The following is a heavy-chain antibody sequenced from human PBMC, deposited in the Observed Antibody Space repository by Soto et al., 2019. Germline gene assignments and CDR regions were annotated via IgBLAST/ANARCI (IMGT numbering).Heavy chain of an antibody. V-gene: IGHV1-69*01. J-gene: IGHJ4*02. CDR2: IIPMFGTP. Sequence: QVQLVQSGAEVKKPGSSVKVSCKASGDAFTNYIFDWVRQAPGQGLEWMGGIIPMFGTPKYAQTFQDRVTISADVSTGTAYLELTSLRFDDTAVYFCARGRDQPPVGLYFDSWGEGTRVTVSS. CDR3: ARGRDQPPVGLYFDS. CDR1: GDAFTNYI. D-gene: IGHD1-26*01.